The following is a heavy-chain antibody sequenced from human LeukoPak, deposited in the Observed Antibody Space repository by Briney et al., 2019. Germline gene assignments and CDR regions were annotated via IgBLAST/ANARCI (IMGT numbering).Heavy chain of an antibody. Sequence: KPSETQSLTCAVYGGSFSDYSWTWIRQPPGKGLEWIGEINHSGGTNHNPSLMSRVIMSVDTSKNQFSLKLSSVTAADTAVYYCARGGYCSSTSCYMGAFDYWGQGTLVTVSS. CDR3: ARGGYCSSTSCYMGAFDY. D-gene: IGHD2-2*01. CDR1: GGSFSDYS. J-gene: IGHJ4*02. V-gene: IGHV4-34*01. CDR2: INHSGGT.